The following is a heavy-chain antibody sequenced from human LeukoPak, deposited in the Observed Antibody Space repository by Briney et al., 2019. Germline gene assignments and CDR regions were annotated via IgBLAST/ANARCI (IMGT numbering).Heavy chain of an antibody. J-gene: IGHJ1*01. D-gene: IGHD3-22*01. CDR2: IYHSGRT. Sequence: SETLSLTCAVSGDSISSSSYYWGWIRQSPGTGLEWIGDIYHSGRTYYNPSLKSRVAISIDTSKNKFSLRLRSMTAADTAVFYCARRRYYDSTGYFEWGRGTLVTVSS. CDR1: GDSISSSSYY. V-gene: IGHV4-39*01. CDR3: ARRRYYDSTGYFE.